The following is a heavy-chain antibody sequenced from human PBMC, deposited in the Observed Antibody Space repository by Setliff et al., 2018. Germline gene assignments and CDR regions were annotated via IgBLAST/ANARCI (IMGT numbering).Heavy chain of an antibody. Sequence: LSLTCTVSGGSISSSSYYWGWIRQPPGKGLEWSGSIYYSGSTYYNPSLKSRVTISVDTSKNQFSLKLSSVTAADTAVYYCARDRGSGSYFLRYFDYWGQGTLVTVSS. D-gene: IGHD1-26*01. CDR3: ARDRGSGSYFLRYFDY. CDR2: IYYSGST. V-gene: IGHV4-39*02. J-gene: IGHJ4*02. CDR1: GGSISSSSYY.